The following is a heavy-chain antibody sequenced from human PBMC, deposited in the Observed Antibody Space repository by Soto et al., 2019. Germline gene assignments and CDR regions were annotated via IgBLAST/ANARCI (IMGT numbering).Heavy chain of an antibody. J-gene: IGHJ5*02. V-gene: IGHV4-39*01. CDR2: IYYSGST. Sequence: SETLSLTCPVTCCSISSSSYYWGLIRQPPGKGLEWIGSIYYSGSTYYNPSLKSRVTISVDTSKNQFSLKLSSVTAADTAVYYCARRGYSYGYYGGNPRAYWFDPWGQGTLVTVS. CDR1: CCSISSSSYY. D-gene: IGHD5-18*01. CDR3: ARRGYSYGYYGGNPRAYWFDP.